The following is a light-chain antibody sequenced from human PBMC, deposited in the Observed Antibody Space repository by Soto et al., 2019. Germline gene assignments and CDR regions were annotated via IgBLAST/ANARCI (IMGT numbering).Light chain of an antibody. V-gene: IGKV3-15*01. CDR1: QSVSSY. Sequence: EIVMTQSPATLSVSPGERATLSCRASQSVSSYLAWYQQKPGQAPRLLIYDASTRATDIPARFSGSGSGTEFRLTISSLKYEDSAVYYCQQYNGGRWTFGQGTKV. CDR3: QQYNGGRWT. CDR2: DAS. J-gene: IGKJ1*01.